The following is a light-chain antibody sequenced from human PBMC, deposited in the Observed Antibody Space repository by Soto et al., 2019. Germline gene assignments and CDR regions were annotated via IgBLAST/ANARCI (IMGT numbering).Light chain of an antibody. Sequence: EIVMTQSPATLSVSPGERATLSCRASQTVSSNLAWYQLKPGQAPRLLIYAASARATGIPARFSGSGSGTEFTLPISRLQSEDFAVYYCQQYNNWPWAFGPGTKVEIK. CDR3: QQYNNWPWA. CDR2: AAS. V-gene: IGKV3-15*01. CDR1: QTVSSN. J-gene: IGKJ1*01.